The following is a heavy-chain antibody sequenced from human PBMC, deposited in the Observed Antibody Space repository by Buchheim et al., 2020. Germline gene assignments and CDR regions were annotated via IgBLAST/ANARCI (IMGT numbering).Heavy chain of an antibody. D-gene: IGHD3-3*01. CDR2: ISSSGSTI. V-gene: IGHV3-48*03. J-gene: IGHJ6*02. CDR3: ARWADYDFWSGTRYGMDV. Sequence: EVQLVESGGGLVQPGGSLRLSCAASGFTFSSYEMNWVRQAPGKGLEWVSYISSSGSTIYYADSVKGRFTISRDNAKNSLYLQMNSLRAEDTAVYYCARWADYDFWSGTRYGMDVWGQGTT. CDR1: GFTFSSYE.